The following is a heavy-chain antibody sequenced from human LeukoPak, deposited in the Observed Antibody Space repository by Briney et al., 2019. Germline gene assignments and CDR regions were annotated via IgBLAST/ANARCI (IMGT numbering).Heavy chain of an antibody. D-gene: IGHD2-2*01. CDR3: ARGHNLVIPTRINFDY. Sequence: GGSLRLSCAASGFSFSGYEMNWVRQAPGKGLEWLSSISISGSIIYYADSVKGRFTISRDNAKNSVYLRMNSLRAEDTAVYYCARGHNLVIPTRINFDYWGQGTLVTVSS. J-gene: IGHJ4*02. CDR2: ISISGSII. CDR1: GFSFSGYE. V-gene: IGHV3-48*03.